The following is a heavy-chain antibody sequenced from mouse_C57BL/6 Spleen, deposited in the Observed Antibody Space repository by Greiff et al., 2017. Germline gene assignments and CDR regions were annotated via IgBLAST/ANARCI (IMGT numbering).Heavy chain of an antibody. D-gene: IGHD6-1*01. CDR1: GYTFTSYW. Sequence: VQLQQPGAELVMPGASVKLSCKASGYTFTSYWMHWVKQRPGQGLEWIGEIDPSDSYTNYNQKFKGKSTLTVDKSSSTAYMQLSSLTSEDSAVYYCARQQYYFDYWGQGTTLTVSS. V-gene: IGHV1-69*01. CDR3: ARQQYYFDY. J-gene: IGHJ2*01. CDR2: IDPSDSYT.